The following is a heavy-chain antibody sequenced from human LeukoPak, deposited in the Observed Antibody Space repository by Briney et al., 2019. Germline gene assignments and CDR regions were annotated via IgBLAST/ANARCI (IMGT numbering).Heavy chain of an antibody. CDR3: ARSTIGYSSSWYFDY. CDR2: IYHSGST. V-gene: IGHV4-30-2*01. Sequence: SQTLSLTCTVSGGSISSGGYYWRWIRQPPGKGLEWIGYIYHSGSTYYNPSLKSRVTISVDRSKNQFSLKLSSVTAADTAVYYCARSTIGYSSSWYFDYWGQGTLVTVSS. CDR1: GGSISSGGYY. J-gene: IGHJ4*02. D-gene: IGHD6-13*01.